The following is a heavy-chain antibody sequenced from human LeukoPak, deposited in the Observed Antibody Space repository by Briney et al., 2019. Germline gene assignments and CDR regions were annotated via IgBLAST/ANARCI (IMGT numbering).Heavy chain of an antibody. CDR2: ISYSGNT. CDR1: GGSISRGTYY. CDR3: ARSLPRAFDI. D-gene: IGHD3-16*02. Sequence: SETLSLTCAVSGGSISRGTYYWGWIRQPPGKGLQWIGSISYSGNTYSNPSLAGRVTMSVDTSKNQFSLKLSSVTPEDTAVYYCARSLPRAFDIWGQGTMVTVSS. J-gene: IGHJ3*02. V-gene: IGHV4-39*07.